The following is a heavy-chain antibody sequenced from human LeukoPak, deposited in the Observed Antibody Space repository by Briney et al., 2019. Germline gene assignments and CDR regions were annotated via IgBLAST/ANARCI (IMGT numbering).Heavy chain of an antibody. CDR2: IYYSGST. J-gene: IGHJ3*02. D-gene: IGHD5-18*01. Sequence: SETLSLTCTVSGGSISSYYWSWIRQPPGKGLEWIGYIYYSGSTNYNPSLKSRVTISVDTSKNQFSLKLSSVTAADTAVYYCAREVSIQLWSRGSDIWGQGTMVTVSS. CDR1: GGSISSYY. V-gene: IGHV4-59*01. CDR3: AREVSIQLWSRGSDI.